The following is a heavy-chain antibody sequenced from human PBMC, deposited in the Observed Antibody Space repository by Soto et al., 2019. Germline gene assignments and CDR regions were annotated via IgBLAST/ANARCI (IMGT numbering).Heavy chain of an antibody. D-gene: IGHD3-10*02. CDR3: ARGGSWSGSYSLGYYYYGMDV. J-gene: IGHJ6*02. Sequence: GGSLRLSCAASGFTFSSYDMHWVRQATGKGLEWVSAIGTAGDTYYPGSVKGRFTIPRENAKNSLYLQMNSLRAGDTAVYYCARGGSWSGSYSLGYYYYGMDVWGQGTTVTVSS. CDR1: GFTFSSYD. V-gene: IGHV3-13*04. CDR2: IGTAGDT.